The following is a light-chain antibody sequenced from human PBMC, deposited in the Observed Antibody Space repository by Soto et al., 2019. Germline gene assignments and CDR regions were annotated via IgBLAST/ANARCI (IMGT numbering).Light chain of an antibody. CDR1: QRISNY. CDR2: AAS. J-gene: IGKJ2*01. V-gene: IGKV1-39*01. Sequence: DIQMTQSPSSLSASVGDRVTITCRASQRISNYLNSCQHKPGKAPRLLIYAASSLQSGVPSRFSGSGYGTAFTLTISSLQPEDFETYYCQQSYSTLDYTFGQGTKVEIK. CDR3: QQSYSTLDYT.